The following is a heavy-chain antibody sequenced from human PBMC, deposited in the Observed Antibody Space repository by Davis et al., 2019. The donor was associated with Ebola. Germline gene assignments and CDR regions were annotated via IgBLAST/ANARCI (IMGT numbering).Heavy chain of an antibody. J-gene: IGHJ6*02. CDR3: ARDYYDSSGYYLGYYYGMDV. D-gene: IGHD3-22*01. CDR2: IYHSGST. Sequence: MPSETLSLTCAVSGGSISSSNWWSWVRQPPGTGLEWIGEIYHSGSTNYNPSLKSRVTISVDKSKNQFSLKLSSVTAAGTAVYYCARDYYDSSGYYLGYYYGMDVWGQGTTVTVSS. V-gene: IGHV4-4*02. CDR1: GGSISSSNW.